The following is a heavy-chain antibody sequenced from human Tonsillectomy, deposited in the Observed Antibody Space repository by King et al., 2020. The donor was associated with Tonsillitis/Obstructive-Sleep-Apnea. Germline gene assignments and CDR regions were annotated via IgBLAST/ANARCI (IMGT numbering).Heavy chain of an antibody. D-gene: IGHD2-21*02. CDR1: GFIFSTYG. V-gene: IGHV3-33*01. CDR2: IWYDGSNK. CDR3: ARNYCGGDCYSDPYYYYYGMDV. J-gene: IGHJ6*02. Sequence: VQLVESGGDVVQPGRSLRLSCAASGFIFSTYGMHWVRQAPGKGLEWVAVIWYDGSNKYYGDAVKGRFTISRDNSKNTLYLQMNSLRAEDTAVYYCARNYCGGDCYSDPYYYYYGMDVWGQGTTVTVSS.